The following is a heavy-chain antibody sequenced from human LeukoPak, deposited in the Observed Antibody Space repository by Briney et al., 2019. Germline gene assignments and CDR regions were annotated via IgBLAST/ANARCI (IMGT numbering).Heavy chain of an antibody. CDR3: AKESYSNLG. CDR2: VYRGGDT. D-gene: IGHD1-26*01. J-gene: IGHJ4*02. CDR1: GFIVSNNY. Sequence: GGSLRLSCAASGFIVSNNYMTWIRQAPGKRLEWVAIVYRGGDTYYADSVKGRFTISRDNSKNTLYLQMNSLRAEDTAVYYCAKESYSNLGWGQGTLVTVSS. V-gene: IGHV3-53*01.